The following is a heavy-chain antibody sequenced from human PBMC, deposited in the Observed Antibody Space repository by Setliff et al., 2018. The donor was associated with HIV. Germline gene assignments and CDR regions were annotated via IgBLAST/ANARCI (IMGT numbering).Heavy chain of an antibody. CDR3: ARLPARITTAGYYYYYVDI. CDR2: IFDSGST. J-gene: IGHJ6*03. D-gene: IGHD6-25*01. CDR1: GGSISSTSYY. V-gene: IGHV4-39*01. Sequence: SETLSLTCTVSGGSISSTSYYWGWIRQPPGKGLEWIGIIFDSGSTYYNPSLRGRVTISVDTSKSQFSLRLSSVTAADTAVYYCARLPARITTAGYYYYYVDIWGKGTTVNVSS.